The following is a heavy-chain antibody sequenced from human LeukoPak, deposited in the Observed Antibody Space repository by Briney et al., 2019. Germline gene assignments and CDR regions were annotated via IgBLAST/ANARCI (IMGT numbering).Heavy chain of an antibody. J-gene: IGHJ2*01. CDR3: ARAPIGGWYFDL. V-gene: IGHV6-1*01. CDR2: TYYRSKWSN. Sequence: QTLSLTCAISGDSVSSNSAAWNWISQSPSRGLEWLGRTYYRSKWSNDYAVSVKSRITINPDTSQNQFSLQLNSLTPEDTAVYYCARAPIGGWYFDLWGRGTLVTVSS. CDR1: GDSVSSNSAA. D-gene: IGHD2-15*01.